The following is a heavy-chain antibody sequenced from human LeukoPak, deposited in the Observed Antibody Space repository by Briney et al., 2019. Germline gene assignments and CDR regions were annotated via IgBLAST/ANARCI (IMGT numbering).Heavy chain of an antibody. J-gene: IGHJ4*02. Sequence: GGSLTLSCAAAGFTFSSYEMNWVRHAPGEGLEWVSYISSSGSTIYYADSVKGRFTISRDNAKNALYLQMNSLRAEDTAVYYCAREGGYSSSWYNYWGQGTLVTVSS. V-gene: IGHV3-48*03. D-gene: IGHD6-13*01. CDR2: ISSSGSTI. CDR3: AREGGYSSSWYNY. CDR1: GFTFSSYE.